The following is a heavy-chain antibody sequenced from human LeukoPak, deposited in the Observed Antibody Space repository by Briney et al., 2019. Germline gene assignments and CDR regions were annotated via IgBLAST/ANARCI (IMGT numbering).Heavy chain of an antibody. CDR3: ARSPGPLVPAAFDI. J-gene: IGHJ3*02. V-gene: IGHV4-34*01. D-gene: IGHD3-10*01. CDR2: VNYSGSP. Sequence: SETLSLTCGVYPGSFSGYYWNWIRQPPGKGLEWIGEVNYSGSPTYNPSLKGRISISVDTSKNQFSLMLNSVTAADTAVYYCARSPGPLVPAAFDIWGQGTMVTVSS. CDR1: PGSFSGYY.